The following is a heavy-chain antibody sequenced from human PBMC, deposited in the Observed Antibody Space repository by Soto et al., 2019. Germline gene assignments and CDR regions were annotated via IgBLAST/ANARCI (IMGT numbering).Heavy chain of an antibody. CDR3: ARGGGGIL. CDR1: GFPFSSYA. CDR2: ISGNGGST. V-gene: IGHV3-23*01. D-gene: IGHD3-16*02. J-gene: IGHJ4*02. Sequence: EVQLLESGGGVVQPGGSLRLSCAASGFPFSSYAMSWVRQTPEKGLEWVSAISGNGGSTFYGDSVKGRFTISRDNSNNTLFLQMISLRVEDTGLYFCARGGGGILGGLGTLVTVSS.